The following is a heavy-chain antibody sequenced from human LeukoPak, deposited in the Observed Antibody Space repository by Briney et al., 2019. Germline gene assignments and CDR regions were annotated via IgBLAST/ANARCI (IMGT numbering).Heavy chain of an antibody. CDR2: VHPGNGHT. V-gene: IGHV1-8*01. CDR1: GYPFAKWE. CDR3: ATGPRNDP. D-gene: IGHD1-14*01. J-gene: IGHJ5*02. Sequence: SMKAAWKTAGYPFAKWEINWERQPAGQLLEWLGCVHPGNGHTYYAQRCRGRVTMSRDAYTATAYMELSGLRSNDTAVYFCATGPRNDPWGQGTLVTVSS.